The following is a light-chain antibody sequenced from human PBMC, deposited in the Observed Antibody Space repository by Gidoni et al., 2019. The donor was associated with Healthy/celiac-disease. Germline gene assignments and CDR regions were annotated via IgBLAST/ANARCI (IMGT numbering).Light chain of an antibody. J-gene: IGKJ1*01. CDR2: AAS. CDR3: QQSYSTPRT. CDR1: QRISSY. Sequence: DIQMTQSPSSLSASVGDRVTITCRASQRISSYLNWYQQKPGKAPKLLIYAASSLQSGVPSRFRASGSGTDFTLTISSLQPEDFATYYCQQSYSTPRTFGQGTKVEIK. V-gene: IGKV1-39*01.